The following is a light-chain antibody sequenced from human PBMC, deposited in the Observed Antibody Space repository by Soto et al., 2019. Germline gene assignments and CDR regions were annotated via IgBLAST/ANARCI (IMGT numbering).Light chain of an antibody. J-gene: IGLJ2*01. CDR3: GTWDSSVSVVV. Sequence: QSVLTQSSSVSAAAGQKVSISCSGSYSNIGSNFVSWYQHFPGSSPKLVIYDNSQRTSGIPDRFSGSKSGSSATLGITGLQTGDEDDYYCGTWDSSVSVVVFGGGTKLTVL. V-gene: IGLV1-51*01. CDR2: DNS. CDR1: YSNIGSNF.